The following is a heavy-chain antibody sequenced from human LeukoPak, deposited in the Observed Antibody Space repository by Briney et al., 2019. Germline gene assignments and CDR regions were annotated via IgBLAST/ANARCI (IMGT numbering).Heavy chain of an antibody. V-gene: IGHV3-48*03. Sequence: VGSLRLSCAASGFTFSSYEMNWVRQAPGKALEWVSYISSSGSTIYYADSVKGRFTISRDNAKNSLYLQMNSLRAEDTAVYYCAREGVGRWLQTKGAFDIWGQGTMATVSS. CDR3: AREGVGRWLQTKGAFDI. J-gene: IGHJ3*02. CDR2: ISSSGSTI. D-gene: IGHD5-24*01. CDR1: GFTFSSYE.